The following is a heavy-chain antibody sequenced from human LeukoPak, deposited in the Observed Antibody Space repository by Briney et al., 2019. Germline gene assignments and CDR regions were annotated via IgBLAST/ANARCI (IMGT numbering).Heavy chain of an antibody. J-gene: IGHJ4*02. Sequence: PGGSLRLSCAASGFTFSNYGMNWVRQAPGKGLEWVSVTDNSGVITYYTDSVKGRFTISRDNSKNTLNLQMESLRVEDTAVYYCAKGDTGVIRRYYLDSWGQGTLVTVSS. CDR3: AKGDTGVIRRYYLDS. D-gene: IGHD5-18*01. CDR1: GFTFSNYG. V-gene: IGHV3-23*05. CDR2: TDNSGVIT.